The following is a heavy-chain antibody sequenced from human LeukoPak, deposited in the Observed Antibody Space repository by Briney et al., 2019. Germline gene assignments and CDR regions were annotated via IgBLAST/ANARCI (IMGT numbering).Heavy chain of an antibody. J-gene: IGHJ4*02. CDR2: IIPIFGTA. CDR1: GGTFSSYA. V-gene: IGHV1-69*13. CDR3: ASRGLETGRFLNPFDY. D-gene: IGHD1-1*01. Sequence: ASVKVSCKASGGTFSSYAISWVRQAPGQGLEWMGGIIPIFGTANYAQKFQGRVTITADESTSTAYMELSSLRSEDTAVYYCASRGLETGRFLNPFDYWGQGTLVTVSS.